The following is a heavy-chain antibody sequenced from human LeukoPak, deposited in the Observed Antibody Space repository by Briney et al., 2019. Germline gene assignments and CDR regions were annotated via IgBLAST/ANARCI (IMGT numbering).Heavy chain of an antibody. J-gene: IGHJ4*02. CDR1: GFTFSSYA. V-gene: IGHV3-30*04. CDR3: ARGTSPGVGAPNYFDY. CDR2: LSYDGDNK. D-gene: IGHD1-26*01. Sequence: GRSLRLSCAASGFTFSSYALHWVRQAPGKGLEWVAVLSYDGDNKYYADSVKGRFTIPRDNSKNTLYLQMNSLRAEDTAVYYCARGTSPGVGAPNYFDYWGQGTLVTVSS.